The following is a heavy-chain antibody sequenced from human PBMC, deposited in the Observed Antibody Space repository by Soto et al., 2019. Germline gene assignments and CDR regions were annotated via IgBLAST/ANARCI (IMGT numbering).Heavy chain of an antibody. CDR1: GYSFTSYW. CDR3: ARRSYCDGDCTRRPYDYYGMDV. J-gene: IGHJ6*02. V-gene: IGHV5-51*01. D-gene: IGHD2-21*02. Sequence: EVQLVQSGAEVKKPGESLKISCKGSGYSFTSYWIVWVRQMPGKGLEWMGYIYPGDSETRYSPSLQGQVTMSADKSTSTAYLQWSRLKASDTATYYCARRSYCDGDCTRRPYDYYGMDVWGQGTTVTVSS. CDR2: IYPGDSET.